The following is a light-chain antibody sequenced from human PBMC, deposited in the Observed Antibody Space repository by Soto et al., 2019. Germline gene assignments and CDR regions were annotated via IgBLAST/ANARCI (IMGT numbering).Light chain of an antibody. CDR2: DAS. CDR1: QSVSRY. Sequence: EIVLTQSPATLSLSPGERATLSCRASQSVSRYLAWYQHKPGQAPRLLIYDASKRATGIPARFSGSGSGTDFTLTISSLEPEDCAVYYCQQRSNWPPTWTFGQGTSVEI. CDR3: QQRSNWPPTWT. J-gene: IGKJ1*01. V-gene: IGKV3-11*01.